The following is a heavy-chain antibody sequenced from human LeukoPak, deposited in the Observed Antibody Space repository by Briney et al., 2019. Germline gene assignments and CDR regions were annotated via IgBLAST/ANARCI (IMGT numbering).Heavy chain of an antibody. D-gene: IGHD3-22*01. CDR3: AREGYYYDSSGYYPFDY. CDR1: GFTFSSYS. V-gene: IGHV3-21*01. Sequence: TGGSLRLSCAASGFTFSSYSMNWVRQAPGKGLGWVSSISSSSSYIYYADSVKGRFTISRDNAKNSLYLQMNSLRAEDTAVYYCAREGYYYDSSGYYPFDYWGQGTLVTVSS. CDR2: ISSSSSYI. J-gene: IGHJ4*02.